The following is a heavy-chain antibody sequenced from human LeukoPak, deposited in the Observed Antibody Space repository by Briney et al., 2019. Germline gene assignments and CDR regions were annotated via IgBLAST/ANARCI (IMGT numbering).Heavy chain of an antibody. V-gene: IGHV3-30*18. CDR3: AKRIDRFALDY. CDR1: GFTFSCCG. CDR2: VSSDARQK. D-gene: IGHD3-9*01. J-gene: IGHJ4*02. Sequence: PGGSLRLSCAASGFTFSCCGMHWVRQAPGKGLEWMASVSSDARQKDYADSVKGRFTISRDNSKNTPYLQMDSLRTEDTAVYYCAKRIDRFALDYWGQGTLLIVSS.